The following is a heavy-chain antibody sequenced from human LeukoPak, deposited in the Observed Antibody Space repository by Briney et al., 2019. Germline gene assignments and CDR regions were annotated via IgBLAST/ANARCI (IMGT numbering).Heavy chain of an antibody. J-gene: IGHJ4*02. CDR3: SKHPSTGFYYFDF. Sequence: GGSLRLSCAASGFTFTTYTMAWVRQAPGKGLEWVSTISSTGGSTAYADSVKGRFTISRDNSKNTLYLQMNSLRAEDTAIYFCSKHPSTGFYYFDFWGQGTLVTVSS. V-gene: IGHV3-23*01. D-gene: IGHD6-19*01. CDR2: ISSTGGST. CDR1: GFTFTTYT.